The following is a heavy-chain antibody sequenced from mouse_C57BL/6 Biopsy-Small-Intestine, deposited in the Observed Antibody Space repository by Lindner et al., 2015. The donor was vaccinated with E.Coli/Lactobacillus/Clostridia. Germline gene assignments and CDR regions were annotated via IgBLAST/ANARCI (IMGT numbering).Heavy chain of an antibody. Sequence: QESGPDLVKPGASVKMSCKASGYTFTDYNMHWVKQSHGKSLEWIGYINPNNGVTTYNQKFKGKATLTVNKSSSTAYMELRSLTSEDSTVYYCARRYSNYEAWFAYWGQGTLVTVSA. J-gene: IGHJ3*01. D-gene: IGHD2-5*01. V-gene: IGHV1-22*01. CDR1: GYTFTDYN. CDR2: INPNNGVT. CDR3: ARRYSNYEAWFAY.